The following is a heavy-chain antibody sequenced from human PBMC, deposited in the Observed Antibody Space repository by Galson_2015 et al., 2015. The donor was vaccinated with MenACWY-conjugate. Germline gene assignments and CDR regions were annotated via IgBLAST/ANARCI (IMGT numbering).Heavy chain of an antibody. V-gene: IGHV3-21*01. J-gene: IGHJ4*02. CDR1: GFIFSSYC. D-gene: IGHD3-22*01. Sequence: SLRLSCAASGFIFSSYCMNWVRQAPGKGLEWVSSISSSSSYIYYADSVKGRFTISRDNARNSLYLQMNSLRAEDTAVYYCARSSGTFDSSGYYYVLGGQGTQVTVSS. CDR3: ARSSGTFDSSGYYYVL. CDR2: ISSSSSYI.